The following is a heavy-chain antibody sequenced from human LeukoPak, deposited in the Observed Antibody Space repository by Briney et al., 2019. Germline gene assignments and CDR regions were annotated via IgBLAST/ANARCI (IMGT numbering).Heavy chain of an antibody. CDR3: VRDSITGDDAFDF. CDR2: ISYDGRNK. CDR1: GFTFDNHA. J-gene: IGHJ3*01. Sequence: PGGSLRLSCAASGFTFDNHAFHWVRQAPGRGLEWVALISYDGRNKHFADSVEGRFTISRDNSQNTLSLQMNNLRVEDTALYYCVRDSITGDDAFDFWGQGTMVTVSS. D-gene: IGHD7-27*01. V-gene: IGHV3-30-3*01.